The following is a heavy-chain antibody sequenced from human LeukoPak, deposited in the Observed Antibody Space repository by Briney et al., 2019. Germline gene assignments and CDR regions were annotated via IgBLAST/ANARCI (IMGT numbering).Heavy chain of an antibody. Sequence: PGGSLRLSCAGSGFTFSSYALGWVRQAPGKGLEVVAVLSASGDDTEYADSVTGRFTISRDTSQTPLFLEMNSLRVEDTALYSCAKKPAIIKSPFDNWGQGTLVTVSS. CDR2: LSASGDDT. CDR1: GFTFSSYA. V-gene: IGHV3-23*01. J-gene: IGHJ4*02. CDR3: AKKPAIIKSPFDN. D-gene: IGHD2-2*01.